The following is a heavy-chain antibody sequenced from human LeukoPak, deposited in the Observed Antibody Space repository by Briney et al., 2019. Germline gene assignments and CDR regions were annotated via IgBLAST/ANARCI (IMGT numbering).Heavy chain of an antibody. V-gene: IGHV1-8*01. Sequence: ASVKVSCKASGYTFTSYDISWVRQATGQGLEWMGWMNPNSGNTGYAQKFQGRVTITRNTSISTAYMELSSLRSEDTAVYYCARQVGRIAVAGPTAGYFDYWGQGTLVTVSS. CDR3: ARQVGRIAVAGPTAGYFDY. CDR1: GYTFTSYD. D-gene: IGHD6-19*01. J-gene: IGHJ4*02. CDR2: MNPNSGNT.